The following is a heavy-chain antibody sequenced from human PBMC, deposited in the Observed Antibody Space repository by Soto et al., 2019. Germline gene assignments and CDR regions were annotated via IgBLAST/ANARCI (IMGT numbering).Heavy chain of an antibody. V-gene: IGHV4-4*07. J-gene: IGHJ4*02. Sequence: SETLSLTCTVSGGSISSYYWSWIRQPAGKGLEWIGRIYTSGSTNYNPSLKSRVTMSVDTSKNQFSLKLSSVTAEDTAVYYCARQGIRNDFWSGAPLDHYFDYWGQGTLVTVSS. D-gene: IGHD3-3*01. CDR2: IYTSGST. CDR3: ARQGIRNDFWSGAPLDHYFDY. CDR1: GGSISSYY.